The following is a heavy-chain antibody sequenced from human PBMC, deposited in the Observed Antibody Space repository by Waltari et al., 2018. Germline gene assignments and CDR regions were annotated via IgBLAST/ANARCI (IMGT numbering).Heavy chain of an antibody. CDR2: VNPYSGNT. CDR3: ARAKFLSIAAAGTIGY. D-gene: IGHD6-13*01. CDR1: GYTFTSYD. V-gene: IGHV1-8*01. J-gene: IGHJ4*02. Sequence: QVQLVQSGAEVKKPGASVKVSCKASGYTFTSYDINWVRQATGQGLEWMGWVNPYSGNTGYAQKCQGRVTMTRNTSISTAYMELSSLRSEDTAVYYCARAKFLSIAAAGTIGYWGQGTLVTVSS.